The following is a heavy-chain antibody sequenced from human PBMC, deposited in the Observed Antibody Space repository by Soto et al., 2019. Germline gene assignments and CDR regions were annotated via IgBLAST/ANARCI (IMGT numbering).Heavy chain of an antibody. V-gene: IGHV1-8*01. J-gene: IGHJ4*02. Sequence: VASVKVSCKASGYTFTSYDINWVRQATGQGIEWMGWMNPNTDNTGYAQKIQGRVTMTRNTSISTAYMELSSLRSEDTAVYFCAANRPYCTKGVCYQFDNWGQGTLVTVSS. CDR2: MNPNTDNT. CDR1: GYTFTSYD. CDR3: AANRPYCTKGVCYQFDN. D-gene: IGHD2-8*01.